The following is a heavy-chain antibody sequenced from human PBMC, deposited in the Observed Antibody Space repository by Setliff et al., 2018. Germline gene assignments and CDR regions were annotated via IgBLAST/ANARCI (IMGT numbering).Heavy chain of an antibody. CDR3: VRGPGPSVVVAMPFDR. D-gene: IGHD5-12*01. Sequence: EASVKVSCKTSGYNFITFGISWVRQAPGQGLEWMGWISPYNEKTNYAEKFQGRVTMTTDTSTTTVYMEVASLGSDDTAVYYCVRGPGPSVVVAMPFDRWGQGTLVTVSS. CDR2: ISPYNEKT. CDR1: GYNFITFG. J-gene: IGHJ4*02. V-gene: IGHV1-18*01.